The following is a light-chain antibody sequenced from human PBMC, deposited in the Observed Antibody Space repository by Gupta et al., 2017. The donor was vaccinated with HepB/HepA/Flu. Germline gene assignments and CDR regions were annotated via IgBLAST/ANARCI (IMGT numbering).Light chain of an antibody. Sequence: QSALTHPLSVPEARGPTVTISCYGSSSTIGINYVSWYQQLPGTAPKVLITENNKRPSGMPYRFSASKSGTSATLDITGLQTEDEADYYCRTWDSSRSVVVFGGGTKLTVL. J-gene: IGLJ2*01. V-gene: IGLV1-51*02. CDR3: RTWDSSRSVVV. CDR1: SSTIGINY. CDR2: ENN.